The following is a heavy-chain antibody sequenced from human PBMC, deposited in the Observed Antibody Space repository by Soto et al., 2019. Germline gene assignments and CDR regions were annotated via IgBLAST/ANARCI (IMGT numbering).Heavy chain of an antibody. CDR3: ARDQGYSSSRDIRNYYYGIDV. J-gene: IGHJ6*02. CDR2: IIPIFGTA. D-gene: IGHD6-13*01. Sequence: SVKVSCKASGGTFSSYAISWVRQAPGQGLEWMGGIIPIFGTANYAQKFQGRVTITADESTSTAYMELSSLRSEDTAVYYCARDQGYSSSRDIRNYYYGIDVWGQGTTVTVSS. V-gene: IGHV1-69*13. CDR1: GGTFSSYA.